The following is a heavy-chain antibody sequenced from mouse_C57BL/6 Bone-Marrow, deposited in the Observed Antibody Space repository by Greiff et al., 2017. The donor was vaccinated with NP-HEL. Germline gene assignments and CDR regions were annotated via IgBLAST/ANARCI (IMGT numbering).Heavy chain of an antibody. V-gene: IGHV1-81*01. D-gene: IGHD1-1*01. J-gene: IGHJ3*01. Sequence: VQLQQSGAELARPGASVKLCCKASGYTFTSYGISWVKQRTGQGLEWIGEIYPRSGNTYYNEKFKGKATLTADKSSSTAYMELRSLTSEDSAVYFYARKDCYGSSCTWFAYWGQGALVTVS. CDR3: ARKDCYGSSCTWFAY. CDR2: IYPRSGNT. CDR1: GYTFTSYG.